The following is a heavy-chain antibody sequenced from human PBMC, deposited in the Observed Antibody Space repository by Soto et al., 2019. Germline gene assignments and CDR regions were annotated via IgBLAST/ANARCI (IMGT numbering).Heavy chain of an antibody. CDR2: MNPGSGDT. J-gene: IGHJ5*02. Sequence: GASVQVSCKASGYSFTNNDVSWVRQATGQGLEWMGWMNPGSGDTEYAQKFQGRVTMTRDISIATAYMELSSLRSDDAAIYDCARMETFGSLKWCDPWGQETLVNVTS. D-gene: IGHD3-16*01. CDR3: ARMETFGSLKWCDP. V-gene: IGHV1-8*01. CDR1: GYSFTNND.